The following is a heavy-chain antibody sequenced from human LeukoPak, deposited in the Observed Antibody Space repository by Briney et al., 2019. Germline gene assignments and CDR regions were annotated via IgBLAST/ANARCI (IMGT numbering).Heavy chain of an antibody. Sequence: GGSLRLSCAASGFTFDTYAMNWVRQAPGKGLEWVSTITSEGYTYYADSVKGRFTMSRDNSRNSVFLQMNSLRAEDTAVYYCARDXXXAAAGTSYYYGMDVWGQGTTVTVSS. CDR2: ITSEGYT. CDR1: GFTFDTYA. CDR3: ARDXXXAAAGTSYYYGMDV. D-gene: IGHD6-13*01. J-gene: IGHJ6*02. V-gene: IGHV3-23*01.